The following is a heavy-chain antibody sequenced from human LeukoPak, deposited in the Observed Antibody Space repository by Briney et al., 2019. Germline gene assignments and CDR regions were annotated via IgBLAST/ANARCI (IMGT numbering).Heavy chain of an antibody. Sequence: GGSLRLSCAASGFTFTSYDMSWVRQAPGKGLEWVSTISGSGVSTYYADSVKGRLIVSRDSSKNTVYLQMNSLRADDTAVYYCAIPNYWGQGTLVTVSS. CDR2: ISGSGVST. V-gene: IGHV3-23*01. CDR1: GFTFTSYD. CDR3: AIPNY. J-gene: IGHJ4*02.